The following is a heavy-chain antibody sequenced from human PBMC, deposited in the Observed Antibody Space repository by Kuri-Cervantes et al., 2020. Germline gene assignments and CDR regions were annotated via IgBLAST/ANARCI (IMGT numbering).Heavy chain of an antibody. CDR2: IKHRGRA. CDR3: ARDSTRGSGWYGWGNAKTYNCFDP. J-gene: IGHJ5*02. V-gene: IGHV4-34*01. CDR1: GGSFSDHL. Sequence: GSLRLSCAVYGGSFSDHLWTWIRQSPGKGLEWIGEIKHRGRATYKSSLKSRGTISVDTTKNQFSLKFTSVTAADTAVYYCARDSTRGSGWYGWGNAKTYNCFDPWGQGTLVTVSS. D-gene: IGHD6-19*01.